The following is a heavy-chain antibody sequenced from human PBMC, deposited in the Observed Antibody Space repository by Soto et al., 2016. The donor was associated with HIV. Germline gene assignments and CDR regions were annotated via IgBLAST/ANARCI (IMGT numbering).Heavy chain of an antibody. Sequence: EMQLVESGGDLVQPGGRLRLSCVVSGSTVNSDYMSWVRQPPGKGLEWVSFIYGGGSTSYADSVKGRFTISRDKSKSTVYLQMNSLRVEDTAVYYCALGRFQYIWGQGTLVTVSS. CDR1: GSTVNSDY. D-gene: IGHD3-3*01. J-gene: IGHJ1*01. CDR2: IYGGGST. CDR3: ALGRFQYI. V-gene: IGHV3-66*01.